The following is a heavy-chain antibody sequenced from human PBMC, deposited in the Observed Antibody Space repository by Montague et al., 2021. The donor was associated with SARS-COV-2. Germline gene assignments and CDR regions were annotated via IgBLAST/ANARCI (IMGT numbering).Heavy chain of an antibody. D-gene: IGHD2-21*01. CDR3: ARVYGGDDVIGNYFHY. J-gene: IGHJ4*02. CDR2: ISSSGSNI. V-gene: IGHV3-48*03. Sequence: SLRLSCAASGFTFSSYEMNWVRQAPGKGLEWVSYISSSGSNIDYADSVKGRFTISRDNAKNSLYLQMNSLRAEDTAVYYCARVYGGDDVIGNYFHYWGQGTLVTVSS. CDR1: GFTFSSYE.